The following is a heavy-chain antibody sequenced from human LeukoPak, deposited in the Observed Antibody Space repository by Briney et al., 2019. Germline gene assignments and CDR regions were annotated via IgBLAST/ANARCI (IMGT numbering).Heavy chain of an antibody. CDR1: GFTFNDHC. D-gene: IGHD3-22*01. CDR2: ILSDGSNA. J-gene: IGHJ4*02. CDR3: ARGYYDAPGY. Sequence: PGGSLRLSCAASGFTFNDHCMHWFRQAPGKGLEWVAVILSDGSNAHYVGTVGGRFTISRDNSKNTLYLEMYSLRTEDTAVYYGARGYYDAPGYWGQGTLVTVSS. V-gene: IGHV3-30*03.